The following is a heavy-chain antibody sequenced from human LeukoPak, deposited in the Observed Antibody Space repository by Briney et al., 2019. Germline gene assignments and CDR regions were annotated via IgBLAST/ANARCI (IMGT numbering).Heavy chain of an antibody. J-gene: IGHJ4*02. CDR1: GGTFSSYA. D-gene: IGHD2-2*03. V-gene: IGHV1-69*13. CDR3: ARGRLDIVVVPAAPDY. Sequence: SVKVSCKASGGTFSSYAISWVRQAPGQGLEWMGGIIPIFGTASYAQKFQGRVTITADESTSTAYMELSSLRSEDTAVYYCARGRLDIVVVPAAPDYWGQGTLVTVSS. CDR2: IIPIFGTA.